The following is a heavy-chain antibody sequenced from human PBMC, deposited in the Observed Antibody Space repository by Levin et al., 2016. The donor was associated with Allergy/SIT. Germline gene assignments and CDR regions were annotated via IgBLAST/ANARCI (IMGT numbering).Heavy chain of an antibody. Sequence: WIRQPPGKGLEWIGYIYYSGSTNYNPSLKSRVTISVDTSKNQFSLKLSSVTAADTAVYYCARIPSFYYYYGMDVWGQGTTVTVSS. CDR2: IYYSGST. D-gene: IGHD3-3*02. V-gene: IGHV4-59*08. J-gene: IGHJ6*02. CDR3: ARIPSFYYYYGMDV.